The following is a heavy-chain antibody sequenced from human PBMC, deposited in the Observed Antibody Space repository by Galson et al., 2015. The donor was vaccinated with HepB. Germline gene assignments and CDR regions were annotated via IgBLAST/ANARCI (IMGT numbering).Heavy chain of an antibody. CDR1: GVTFRNYG. CDR2: ISFVGTNE. J-gene: IGHJ6*02. D-gene: IGHD5-18*01. Sequence: SLRLSCAASGVTFRNYGMHWVRQAPGKGLEWVAVISFVGTNEVYADSVKGRFTISRDNSKNTLYLQMNSLRAEDTAVYYCAKEREQLTINYGLDVWGLGTTVTVSS. V-gene: IGHV3-30*18. CDR3: AKEREQLTINYGLDV.